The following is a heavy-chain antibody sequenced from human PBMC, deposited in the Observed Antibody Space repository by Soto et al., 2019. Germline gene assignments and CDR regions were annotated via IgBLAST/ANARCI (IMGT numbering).Heavy chain of an antibody. CDR3: AKDKNYYDSSGYPPDAFDI. CDR1: GFTFSSYA. D-gene: IGHD3-22*01. CDR2: ISGSGGST. Sequence: EVQLLESGGGLVQPGGSLRLSCAASGFTFSSYAMSWVRQAPGKGLEWVSAISGSGGSTYYADSVKGRFTISRDNSKNTLYLQMNSLRAEDTAVYYCAKDKNYYDSSGYPPDAFDIWGQGTMVTVSS. J-gene: IGHJ3*02. V-gene: IGHV3-23*01.